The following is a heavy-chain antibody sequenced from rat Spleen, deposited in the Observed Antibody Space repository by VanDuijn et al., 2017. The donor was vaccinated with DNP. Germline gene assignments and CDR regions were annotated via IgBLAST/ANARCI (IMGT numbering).Heavy chain of an antibody. V-gene: IGHV5-22*01. CDR2: ISYEGSST. CDR3: TRLDYNNYYFDY. CDR1: GFTFSDYN. D-gene: IGHD1-10*01. J-gene: IGHJ2*01. Sequence: EVQLVESGGGVVQPGRSLKLSCAASGFTFSDYNMAWVRQAPKKGLEWVASISYEGSSTYYGDSVKGRFTISRDNAKSTLYRQRNSLRSEDPATYYCTRLDYNNYYFDYWGQGVMVTVSS.